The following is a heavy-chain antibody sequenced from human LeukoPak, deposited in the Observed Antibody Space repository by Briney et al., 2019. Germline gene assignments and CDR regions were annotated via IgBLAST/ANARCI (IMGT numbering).Heavy chain of an antibody. CDR2: ITGSSTTT. Sequence: GGSLRLSCAASGFTFSSHSMIWVRQAPGKGLGWLSYITGSSTTTYYADSVMGRFTISRDNAKNSLYLQMHSLRAEDTAVYYCARKDAGYGDYADYWGQGTLVTVSS. CDR1: GFTFSSHS. CDR3: ARKDAGYGDYADY. V-gene: IGHV3-48*04. D-gene: IGHD4-17*01. J-gene: IGHJ4*02.